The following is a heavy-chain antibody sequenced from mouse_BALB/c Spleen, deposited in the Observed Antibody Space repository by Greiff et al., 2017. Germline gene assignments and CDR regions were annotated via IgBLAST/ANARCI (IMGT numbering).Heavy chain of an antibody. CDR3: GRWYDAMDY. J-gene: IGHJ4*01. V-gene: IGHV5-17*02. CDR2: ISSGSSTI. Sequence: EVKLMESGGGLVQPGGSRKLSCAASGFTFSSFGMHWVRQAPEKGLVWVEYISSGSSTIYYADTVKGRFAISRDNPKNTLFLQMTSVRAEDTAMYYCGRWYDAMDYWGQGTSVTVSS. CDR1: GFTFSSFG. D-gene: IGHD1-1*02.